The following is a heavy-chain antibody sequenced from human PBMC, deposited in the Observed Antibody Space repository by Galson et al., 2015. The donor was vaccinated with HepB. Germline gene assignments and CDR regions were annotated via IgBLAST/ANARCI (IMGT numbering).Heavy chain of an antibody. CDR2: ITGSGGNT. CDR1: GFTFSTYA. CDR3: AKSTRTILAAAFDI. V-gene: IGHV3-23*01. Sequence: SLRLSCAASGFTFSTYAMNWVRQAPGKGLEWVSFITGSGGNTYYPDSVKGRFTISRDNSKNTLYLQMNSLKAEDTAIYYCAKSTRTILAAAFDIWGQGTMVTVSP. J-gene: IGHJ3*02. D-gene: IGHD1-7*01.